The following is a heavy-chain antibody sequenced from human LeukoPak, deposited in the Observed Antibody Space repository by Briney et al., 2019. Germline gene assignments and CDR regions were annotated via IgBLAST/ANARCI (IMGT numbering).Heavy chain of an antibody. D-gene: IGHD2-15*01. J-gene: IGHJ6*02. CDR3: AKGMGACSGGSCYSAQAYGMDV. V-gene: IGHV3-9*01. Sequence: GRSLRLSCAASGFTFDDYAMHWVRQAPGKGLEWVSGISWNSGSIGYADSVKGRFTISRDNAKNSLYLQMNSLRAEDTALYYCAKGMGACSGGSCYSAQAYGMDVWGQGTTVTVSS. CDR1: GFTFDDYA. CDR2: ISWNSGSI.